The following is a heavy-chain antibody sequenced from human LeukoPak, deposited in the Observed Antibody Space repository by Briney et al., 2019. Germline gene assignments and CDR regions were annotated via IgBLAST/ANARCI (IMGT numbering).Heavy chain of an antibody. J-gene: IGHJ4*02. D-gene: IGHD3-10*01. CDR2: ISSDSSTI. CDR1: GFTFSSYA. Sequence: PGGSLRLSCAASGFTFSSYAMSWVRQAPGKGLEWVSYISSDSSTIYYADPVKGRFTISRDNAKNSLYLQMNSLRAEDTAVYYCARVGGEVRGVIRPDYWGQGTLVTVST. CDR3: ARVGGEVRGVIRPDY. V-gene: IGHV3-48*01.